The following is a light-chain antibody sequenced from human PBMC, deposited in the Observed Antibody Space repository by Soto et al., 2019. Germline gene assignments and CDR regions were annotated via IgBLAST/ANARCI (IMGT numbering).Light chain of an antibody. J-gene: IGLJ1*01. CDR2: EVT. V-gene: IGLV2-8*01. CDR1: RNDVGGYNF. Sequence: QSALTQPPSASGSPGQSVTISCTGTRNDVGGYNFVSWYQQHPGKAPKLLIYEVTQRPSGVPDRFSASKSGNTASLTVSGLQAEDEADYYCSSYAGSTMGVFGTGTKLTVL. CDR3: SSYAGSTMGV.